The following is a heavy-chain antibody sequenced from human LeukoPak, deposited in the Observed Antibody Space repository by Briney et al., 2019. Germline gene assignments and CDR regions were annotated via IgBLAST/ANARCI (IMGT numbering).Heavy chain of an antibody. Sequence: GGSLRLSCAASGFTFSSYAMSWVHQAPGKGLEWVSAISGSGGSTYYADSVKGRFTISRDNAKNSLYLQMNSLRAEDTAVYYCARDHLITIFGVVTDDAFDIWGQGTMVTVSS. D-gene: IGHD3-3*01. J-gene: IGHJ3*02. CDR1: GFTFSSYA. CDR3: ARDHLITIFGVVTDDAFDI. CDR2: ISGSGGST. V-gene: IGHV3-23*01.